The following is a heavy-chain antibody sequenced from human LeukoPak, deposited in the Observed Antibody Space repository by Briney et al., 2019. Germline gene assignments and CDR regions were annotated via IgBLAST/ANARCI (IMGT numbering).Heavy chain of an antibody. CDR3: AKLVTHFDY. CDR2: ISGSGGNT. D-gene: IGHD4-23*01. CDR1: GFTFSTYA. Sequence: GGSLRLSCAASGFTFSTYAMSWVRQAPGKGLEWVSSISGSGGNTYYADSVKGRFTISRDNSKNTLYMQMNSLRAEDTAVYYCAKLVTHFDYWGQGTLVTVSS. V-gene: IGHV3-23*01. J-gene: IGHJ4*02.